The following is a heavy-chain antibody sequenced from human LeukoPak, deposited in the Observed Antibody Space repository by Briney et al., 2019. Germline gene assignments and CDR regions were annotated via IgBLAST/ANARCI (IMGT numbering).Heavy chain of an antibody. J-gene: IGHJ4*02. Sequence: SGPALLQPTQTLTLSCTFSEFSLSTRGMSMGRIRQPPVNALEWLARSDWDDDKYYSTSLKTRLTVSKDISRSQLLLTVTNMNPADTATYYCVTGVVGLQTLSFDNWGQGPLVTVSS. CDR1: EFSLSTRGMS. CDR3: VTGVVGLQTLSFDN. CDR2: SDWDDDK. V-gene: IGHV2-70*11. D-gene: IGHD5-24*01.